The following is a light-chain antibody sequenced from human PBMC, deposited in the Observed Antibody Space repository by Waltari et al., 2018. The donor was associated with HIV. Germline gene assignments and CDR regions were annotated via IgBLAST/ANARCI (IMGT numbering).Light chain of an antibody. CDR3: AAWDDSLNGRV. CDR2: NNN. Sequence: QSVLTQPPSASGTPGQRVTISCSGSSSNIGSNTVNWYQQLPGTAPKLLIYNNNRRPSGVPDRFSGSQSGTSASLAISGLQSEDEADYYCAAWDDSLNGRVFGGGTKLTVL. J-gene: IGLJ3*02. CDR1: SSNIGSNT. V-gene: IGLV1-44*01.